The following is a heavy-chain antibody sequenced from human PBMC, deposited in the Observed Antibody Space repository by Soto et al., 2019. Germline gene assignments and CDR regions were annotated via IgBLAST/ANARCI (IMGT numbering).Heavy chain of an antibody. CDR2: IYYSGST. CDR3: ARTTAVPNTLRSRYFFDY. CDR1: NGSISTYY. D-gene: IGHD4-17*01. Sequence: SETLSLTCTVSNGSISTYYWSWIRQPPGKGLEWIGHIYYSGSTNYNPSLKSRVTISVDLSKNQFSLRLSSVTTADTALYYCARTTAVPNTLRSRYFFDYWGQGTLVTVSS. J-gene: IGHJ4*02. V-gene: IGHV4-59*01.